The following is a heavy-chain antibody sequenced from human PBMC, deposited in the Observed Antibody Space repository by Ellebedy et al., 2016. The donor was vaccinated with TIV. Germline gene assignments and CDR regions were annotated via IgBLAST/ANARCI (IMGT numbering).Heavy chain of an antibody. CDR2: IKSKTDGGTT. Sequence: GGSLRLSXAASGFTFSNAWMNWVRQAPGKGLEWVGRIKSKTDGGTTDYAAPVKGRFTISRDDSKNTLYLQMNSLKTEDTAVYYCTTDLGVPAAIWNYYYYGMDVWGQGTTVTVSS. J-gene: IGHJ6*02. D-gene: IGHD2-2*01. V-gene: IGHV3-15*07. CDR3: TTDLGVPAAIWNYYYYGMDV. CDR1: GFTFSNAW.